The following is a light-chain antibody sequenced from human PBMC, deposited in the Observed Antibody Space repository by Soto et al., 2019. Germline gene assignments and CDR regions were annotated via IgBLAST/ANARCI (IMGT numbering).Light chain of an antibody. CDR2: DAS. J-gene: IGKJ1*01. CDR3: QQLNGSPWT. Sequence: DIQMTQSPSSLSASVGDRVTITCQASQDISNYLNWYQQKPGKAPKLLIYDASNLETGVPSRFSGSGSGTDFTFTISSLQPEDIATYYCQQLNGSPWTCGQGTKVEIK. V-gene: IGKV1-33*01. CDR1: QDISNY.